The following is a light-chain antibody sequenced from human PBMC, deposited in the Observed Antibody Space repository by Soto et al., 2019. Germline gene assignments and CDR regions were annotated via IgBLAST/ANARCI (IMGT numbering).Light chain of an antibody. V-gene: IGLV2-14*03. CDR2: DVN. J-gene: IGLJ2*01. CDR1: SSDIGAYNF. Sequence: QSVLTQPASVSGSPGQSITISCTGTSSDIGAYNFVSWYQQHPGIAPKLMLYDVNIRPSGVSNRFSGSKSGNTASLTISGLQAEDEADYYCTSWTTSTTMIFGGGTKVTV. CDR3: TSWTTSTTMI.